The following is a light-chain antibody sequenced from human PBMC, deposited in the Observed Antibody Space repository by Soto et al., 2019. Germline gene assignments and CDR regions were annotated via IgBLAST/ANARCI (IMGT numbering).Light chain of an antibody. Sequence: EIVLTPSPGTLSLSPGERVTLSCRASQDIRSHLAWYQQKPGQAPRLLIYSASSRATGIPDRFSGSGSGTDFTLTISRLEPEDFAVYYCQRYGGFGQGTKVDIK. V-gene: IGKV3-20*01. CDR2: SAS. CDR3: QRYGG. CDR1: QDIRSH. J-gene: IGKJ1*01.